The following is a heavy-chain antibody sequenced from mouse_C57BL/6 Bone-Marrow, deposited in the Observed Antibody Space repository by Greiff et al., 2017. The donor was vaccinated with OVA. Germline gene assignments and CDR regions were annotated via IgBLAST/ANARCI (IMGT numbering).Heavy chain of an antibody. V-gene: IGHV3-6*01. CDR3: ARERRYSNYGGDN. J-gene: IGHJ4*01. CDR2: ISYDGSN. CDR1: GYSITSGYY. D-gene: IGHD2-5*01. Sequence: EVKLEESGPGLVKPSQSLSLTCSVTGYSITSGYYWNWIRQFPGNKLEWMGYISYDGSNNYNPSLKNRISITRDTSKNQFFLKLNSVTTEDTATYDCARERRYSNYGGDNWGQGTSVTVSS.